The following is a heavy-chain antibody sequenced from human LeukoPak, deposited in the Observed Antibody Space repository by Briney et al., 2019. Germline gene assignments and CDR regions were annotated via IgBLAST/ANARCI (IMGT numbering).Heavy chain of an antibody. D-gene: IGHD6-19*01. Sequence: GGSLRLSCAASGFTFSSYEMNWVRQAPGKGLEWVSYISSSGSTIYYADSVKGRFTISRDNSKNTLYLQMNSLRAEDTAIYYCAKNKFNGWGYDYFDHWGQGTLVTVSS. CDR2: ISSSGSTI. J-gene: IGHJ4*02. CDR1: GFTFSSYE. V-gene: IGHV3-48*03. CDR3: AKNKFNGWGYDYFDH.